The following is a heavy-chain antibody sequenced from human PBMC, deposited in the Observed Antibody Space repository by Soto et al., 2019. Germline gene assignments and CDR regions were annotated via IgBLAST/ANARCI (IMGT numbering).Heavy chain of an antibody. CDR1: GFTFINYA. Sequence: EVQLSESGGDSVQPGGSVRLSCAGSGFTFINYAMNWVRQAPGKGLEWVSTISGGGDATFFADSVRGRFTFSRDNSKNTVTLRMNSLGVDDTAVYYCARKVVGSTSRPDYWYFDLWGRGTLVTVSS. J-gene: IGHJ2*01. CDR2: ISGGGDAT. V-gene: IGHV3-23*01. CDR3: ARKVVGSTSRPDYWYFDL. D-gene: IGHD2-21*01.